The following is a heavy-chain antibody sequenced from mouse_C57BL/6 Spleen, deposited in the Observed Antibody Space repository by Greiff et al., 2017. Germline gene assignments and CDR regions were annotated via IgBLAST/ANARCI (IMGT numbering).Heavy chain of an antibody. CDR3: ARDYYGNYAFAY. V-gene: IGHV1-52*01. J-gene: IGHJ3*01. D-gene: IGHD2-1*01. Sequence: QVQLQQPGAELVRPGSSVKLSCKASGYTFTSYWMHWVKQRPIQGLEWIGNIDPSDSETHYNQKFKDKATLTVDKSSSTAYMQLSSLTSEDSAVYYCARDYYGNYAFAYWGQGTLVTVSA. CDR2: IDPSDSET. CDR1: GYTFTSYW.